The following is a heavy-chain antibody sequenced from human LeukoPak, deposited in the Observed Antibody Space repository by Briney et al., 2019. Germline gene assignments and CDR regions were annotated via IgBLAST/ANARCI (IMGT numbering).Heavy chain of an antibody. Sequence: SETLSLTCTVSGGSISSGDYYWSWIRQHPGKGLEWIGYIYYSGSTYYNPSLKSRITISLDTSKNQFSLRLSSVTAADTAVYYCARSAAGVVRFFDYWGQGTLVTVPS. V-gene: IGHV4-31*03. J-gene: IGHJ4*02. CDR3: ARSAAGVVRFFDY. CDR2: IYYSGST. CDR1: GGSISSGDYY. D-gene: IGHD4-23*01.